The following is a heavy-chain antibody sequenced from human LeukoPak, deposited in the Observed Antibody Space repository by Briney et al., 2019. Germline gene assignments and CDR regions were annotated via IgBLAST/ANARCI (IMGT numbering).Heavy chain of an antibody. Sequence: GGSLRLSCAASGFTFSSYSMNWVRQAPGKGLEWVSSISSSSSYIYYADSVKGRFTISRDNAKNSLYLQTNSLRDEDTAVYYCARDPYSGSYGDYYYYYMDVWGKGTTVTISS. CDR3: ARDPYSGSYGDYYYYYMDV. CDR1: GFTFSSYS. D-gene: IGHD1-26*01. J-gene: IGHJ6*03. V-gene: IGHV3-21*01. CDR2: ISSSSSYI.